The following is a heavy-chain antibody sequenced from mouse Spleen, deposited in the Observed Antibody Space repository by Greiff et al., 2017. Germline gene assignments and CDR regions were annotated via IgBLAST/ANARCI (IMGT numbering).Heavy chain of an antibody. CDR2: IDPSDSYT. CDR3: ARRDYGSSSWFAY. D-gene: IGHD1-1*01. V-gene: IGHV1-50*01. CDR1: GYTFTSYW. Sequence: VQLQQSGAELVKPGASVKLSCKASGYTFTSYWMQWVKQRPGQGLEWIGEIDPSDSYTNYNQKFKGKATLTVDTSSSTAYMQLSSLTSEDSAVYYCARRDYGSSSWFAYWGQGTLVTVSA. J-gene: IGHJ3*01.